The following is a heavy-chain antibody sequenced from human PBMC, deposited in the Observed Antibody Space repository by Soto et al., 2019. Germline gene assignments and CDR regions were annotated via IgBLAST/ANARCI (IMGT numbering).Heavy chain of an antibody. J-gene: IGHJ6*02. CDR2: ISGSGGST. CDR1: GFTFSSYA. D-gene: IGHD3-10*01. V-gene: IGHV3-23*01. CDR3: AKDRGITMVRGVRGGCGMDV. Sequence: GGSLRLSCAASGFTFSSYAMSWVRQAPGKGLEWVSAISGSGGSTYYADSVKGRFTISRDNSKNTLYLQMNSLRAEDTAVYYCAKDRGITMVRGVRGGCGMDVWGQGTTVTVSS.